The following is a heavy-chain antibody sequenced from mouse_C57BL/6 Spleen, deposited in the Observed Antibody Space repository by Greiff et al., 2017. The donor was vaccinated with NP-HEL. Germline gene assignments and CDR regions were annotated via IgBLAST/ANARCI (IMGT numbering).Heavy chain of an antibody. CDR2: ISYDGSN. Sequence: EVKLVESGPGLVKPSQSLSLTCSVTGYSITSGYYWNWIRQFPGNKLEWMGYISYDGSNNYNPSLKNRISITRDTSKNQFFLKLNSVTTEDTATYYCARAYYYGRRYAMDYWGQGTSVTVSS. CDR1: GYSITSGYY. CDR3: ARAYYYGRRYAMDY. J-gene: IGHJ4*01. V-gene: IGHV3-6*01. D-gene: IGHD1-1*01.